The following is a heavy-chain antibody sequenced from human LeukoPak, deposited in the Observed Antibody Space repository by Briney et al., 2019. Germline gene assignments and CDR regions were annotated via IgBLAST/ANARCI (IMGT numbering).Heavy chain of an antibody. J-gene: IGHJ4*01. CDR3: VRGRRILGGPENAGDFFDF. D-gene: IGHD3-16*01. V-gene: IGHV1-2*02. Sequence: ASVKVSCKASGYTLTDYYLHWVRQAPGQGLKWMGWINPNSGATHYAQRFQARVTMTRDTSIASSYMELTGLESDDTAVYYCVRGRRILGGPENAGDFFDFWGQGSLVTVSS. CDR1: GYTLTDYY. CDR2: INPNSGAT.